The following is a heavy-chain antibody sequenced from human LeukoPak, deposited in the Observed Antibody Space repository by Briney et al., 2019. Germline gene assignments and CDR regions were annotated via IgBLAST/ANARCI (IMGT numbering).Heavy chain of an antibody. V-gene: IGHV4-34*01. Sequence: PSETLSLTCAVYGGSFSGYYWSWIRQPPGKGLEWIGEINHSGSTNYNPSLKSRVTMSVDTSKNQFSLKLSSVTAADTAVYYCARDGGGYSGSLFGYWGQGTLVTVSS. CDR1: GGSFSGYY. CDR2: INHSGST. J-gene: IGHJ4*02. CDR3: ARDGGGYSGSLFGY. D-gene: IGHD1-26*01.